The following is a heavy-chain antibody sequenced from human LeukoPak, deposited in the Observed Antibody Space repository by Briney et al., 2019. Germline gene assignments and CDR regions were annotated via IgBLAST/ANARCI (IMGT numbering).Heavy chain of an antibody. CDR3: ARDRVVVPAAFDY. V-gene: IGHV1-2*02. Sequence: ASVKVSCKASGYTFTAYYMHWVRQAPGQGLEWMGWINPNSGGTNYAQKFQGRVTMTRDTSISTTYMELSRLRSDDTAVYYCARDRVVVPAAFDYWGQGTLVTVSS. J-gene: IGHJ4*02. CDR2: INPNSGGT. D-gene: IGHD2-2*01. CDR1: GYTFTAYY.